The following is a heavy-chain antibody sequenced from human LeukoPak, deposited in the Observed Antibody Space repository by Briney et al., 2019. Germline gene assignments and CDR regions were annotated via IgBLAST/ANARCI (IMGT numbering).Heavy chain of an antibody. D-gene: IGHD3/OR15-3a*01. CDR3: ARDQDWAFDY. V-gene: IGHV3-48*01. Sequence: RGSLRLSCAASGFSFSSHSMNWVRQAPGKGLEWVSYISGSSTTIDYADSAKGRFIISRDNAKKSLYLQMNNLRAEDTAVYYCARDQDWAFDYWGQGILVTVSS. CDR2: ISGSSTTI. CDR1: GFSFSSHS. J-gene: IGHJ4*02.